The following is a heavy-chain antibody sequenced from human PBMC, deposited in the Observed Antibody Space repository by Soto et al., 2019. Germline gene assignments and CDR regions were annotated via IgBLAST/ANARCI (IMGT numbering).Heavy chain of an antibody. V-gene: IGHV4-34*01. CDR3: ASLGYYGSGSYYNRRIPFDY. CDR2: INHSGST. Sequence: PSETLSLTCAVYGGSFSGYYWSWIRQPPGKGLEWIGEINHSGSTNYNPSLKSRVTISVDTSKNQFSLKLSSVTAADTAVYYCASLGYYGSGSYYNRRIPFDYWGQGTLVTVSS. CDR1: GGSFSGYY. D-gene: IGHD3-10*01. J-gene: IGHJ4*02.